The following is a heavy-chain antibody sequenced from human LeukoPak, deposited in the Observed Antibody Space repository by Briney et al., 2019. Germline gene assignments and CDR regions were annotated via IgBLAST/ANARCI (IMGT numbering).Heavy chain of an antibody. J-gene: IGHJ6*02. CDR1: GFTFSSYW. V-gene: IGHV3-43*02. CDR2: ISGDGGST. CDR3: AKDIGLYCSSTSCYAEDSYYYYYGMDV. Sequence: GGSLRLSCAASGFTFSSYWMHWVRQAPGKGLEWVSLISGDGGSTYYADSVKGRFTISRDNSKNSLYLQMNSLRTEDTALYYCAKDIGLYCSSTSCYAEDSYYYYYGMDVWGQGTTVTVSS. D-gene: IGHD2-2*01.